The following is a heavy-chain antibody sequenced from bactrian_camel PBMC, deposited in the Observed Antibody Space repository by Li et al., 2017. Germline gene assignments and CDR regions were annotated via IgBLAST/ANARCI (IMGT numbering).Heavy chain of an antibody. CDR3: AARPDYGPGTGCGEFGY. CDR2: INSDGGIT. Sequence: VQLVESGGGLVQPGGSLRLSCAASGFSFSANAMSWVRLAPGKGLEWVSTINSDGGITYYADSVKGRFTISQDNGDMTLQMIYLKPEDTAMYCCAARPDYGPGTGCGEFGYWGQGTQVTVS. CDR1: GFSFSANA. J-gene: IGHJ6*01. D-gene: IGHD5*01. V-gene: IGHV3S40*01.